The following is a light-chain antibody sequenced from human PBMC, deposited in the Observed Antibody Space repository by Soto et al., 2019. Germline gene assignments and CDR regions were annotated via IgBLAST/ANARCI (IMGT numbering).Light chain of an antibody. J-gene: IGKJ1*01. CDR1: QTIVTY. V-gene: IGKV1-39*01. Sequence: DIQMTQSPSSLSAFVGDRVTITCRASQTIVTYLNWYQQKPGNAPKLLIYAASNLQNGVPSRFSGSGSGTDFTLTISSLQPEDFATYFCQQTSSNPRTFGQGTKVDIK. CDR3: QQTSSNPRT. CDR2: AAS.